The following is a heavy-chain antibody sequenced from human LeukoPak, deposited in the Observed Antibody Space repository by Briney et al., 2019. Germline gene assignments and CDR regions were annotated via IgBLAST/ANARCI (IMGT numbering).Heavy chain of an antibody. V-gene: IGHV4-59*01. Sequence: PSETLSLSCTVSGHSISSYYWSWIRQPPGTGLEWIGYIYYSGNTNYSPSLKSRVTISVDTSKNQFSLKLSSVTSADTAVYYCARYYYDNSGSIYAFDIWGQGTMVTVSS. CDR1: GHSISSYY. J-gene: IGHJ3*02. CDR2: IYYSGNT. CDR3: ARYYYDNSGSIYAFDI. D-gene: IGHD3-22*01.